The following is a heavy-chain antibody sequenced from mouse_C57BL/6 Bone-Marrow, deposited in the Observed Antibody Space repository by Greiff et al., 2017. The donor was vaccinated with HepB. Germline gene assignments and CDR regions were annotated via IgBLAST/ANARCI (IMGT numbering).Heavy chain of an antibody. D-gene: IGHD3-3*01. V-gene: IGHV5-17*01. J-gene: IGHJ4*01. CDR1: GFTFSDYG. Sequence: EVKLMESGGGLVKPGGSLKLSCAASGFTFSDYGMHWVRQAPEKGLEWVAYISSGSSTIYYADTVKGRFTISRDNAKNTLFLQMTSLRSEDTAMYYCARNGLDAMDYWGQGTSVTVSS. CDR2: ISSGSSTI. CDR3: ARNGLDAMDY.